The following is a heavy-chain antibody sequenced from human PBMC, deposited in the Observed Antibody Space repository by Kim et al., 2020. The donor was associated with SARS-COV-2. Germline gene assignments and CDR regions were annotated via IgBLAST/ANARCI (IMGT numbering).Heavy chain of an antibody. CDR3: ARGGGGAWSGYQTFDY. CDR2: INHIGST. V-gene: IGHV4-34*01. CDR1: GGSFSGYL. J-gene: IGHJ4*02. D-gene: IGHD3-3*01. Sequence: SETLSLNCAVYGGSFSGYLWTWMRQSPGKGLEWIGEINHIGSTNYNPSLNSRATISVDSSKNQFSLRLNSVTAADTAVYYCARGGGGAWSGYQTFDYWGRGTLVTVSS.